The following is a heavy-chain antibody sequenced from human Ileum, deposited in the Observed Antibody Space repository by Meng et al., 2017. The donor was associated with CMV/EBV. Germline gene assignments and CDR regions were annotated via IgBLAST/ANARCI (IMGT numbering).Heavy chain of an antibody. V-gene: IGHV4-4*02. D-gene: IGHD3-22*01. Sequence: VFGGSIRRANWWTWVRQTPGKGLEWIGEVYRGGNAMYNPSLQSRLTISVDDSTNQVSLRLRSVTAADTAMYYCTTGSAYSPPGQFHQWGQGTLVTV. CDR3: TTGSAYSPPGQFHQ. J-gene: IGHJ4*02. CDR1: GGSIRRANW. CDR2: VYRGGNA.